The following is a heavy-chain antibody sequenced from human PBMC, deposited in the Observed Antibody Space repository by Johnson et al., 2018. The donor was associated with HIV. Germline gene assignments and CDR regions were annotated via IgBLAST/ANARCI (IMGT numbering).Heavy chain of an antibody. D-gene: IGHD6-6*01. CDR3: AKDFYSSQPEGAFDI. CDR1: GFTFSSYA. J-gene: IGHJ3*02. CDR2: ISYDGSNK. V-gene: IGHV3-30-3*01. Sequence: QEHLVESGGGVVQPGRSLRLSCAASGFTFSSYAMHWVRQAPGKGLEWVAVISYDGSNKYYADSVKGRFTLSRDNSKNTLYLQMNSLRAEDTAVYYCAKDFYSSQPEGAFDIWGQGTMVTVSS.